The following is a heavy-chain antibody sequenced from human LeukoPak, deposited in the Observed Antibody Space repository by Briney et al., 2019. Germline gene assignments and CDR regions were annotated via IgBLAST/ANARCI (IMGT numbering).Heavy chain of an antibody. CDR1: GGSISSYY. CDR2: IYYSGST. V-gene: IGHV4-59*01. CDR3: ARDSSGWYHWFDP. Sequence: SETLSLTCTVSGGSISSYYWSWIRQPPGKGLEWIGYIYYSGSTNYNPSLKSRVTISVDTSRNQFSLKLSSVTAADTAVYYCARDSSGWYHWFDPWGQGTLVTVSS. D-gene: IGHD6-19*01. J-gene: IGHJ5*02.